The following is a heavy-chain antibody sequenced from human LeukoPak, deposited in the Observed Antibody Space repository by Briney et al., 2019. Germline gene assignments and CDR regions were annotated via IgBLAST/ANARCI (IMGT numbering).Heavy chain of an antibody. D-gene: IGHD1-7*01. CDR3: ARELSYYFDY. CDR2: IYSGGST. CDR1: EFTFSSYW. J-gene: IGHJ4*02. Sequence: GGSLRLSCAASEFTFSSYWMHWVRQAPGKGLEWVSVIYSGGSTYYADSVKGRFTISRDNSKNTLYLQMNSLRAEDTAVYYCARELSYYFDYWGQGTLVTVSS. V-gene: IGHV3-66*02.